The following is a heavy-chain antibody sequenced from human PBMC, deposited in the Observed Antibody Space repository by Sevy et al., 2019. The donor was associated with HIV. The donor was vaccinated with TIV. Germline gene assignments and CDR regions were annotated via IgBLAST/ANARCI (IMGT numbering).Heavy chain of an antibody. D-gene: IGHD6-13*01. CDR1: GGTFSSYA. CDR3: ARAFRYSSSWYYFDY. Sequence: ASVKVSCKASGGTFSSYAISWVRQAPGQGLAWMGGIIPIFGTANYAQKFQGRVTITADESTSTAYMELSSLRSEDTAVYYCARAFRYSSSWYYFDYWGQGTLVTVSS. CDR2: IIPIFGTA. J-gene: IGHJ4*02. V-gene: IGHV1-69*13.